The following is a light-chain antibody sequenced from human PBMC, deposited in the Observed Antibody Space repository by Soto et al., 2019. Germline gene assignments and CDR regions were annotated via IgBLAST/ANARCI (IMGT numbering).Light chain of an antibody. CDR1: QSVSSTY. CDR3: QQYGFSPVT. Sequence: EIVLTQSPGTLSLAPGERATLSCRASQSVSSTYLAWYQQKPGQAPRLLISGASNRATGIPDRFSGSGSGTDFTLTISRLEPEDFAVDYCQQYGFSPVTFGQGTQVEIK. CDR2: GAS. V-gene: IGKV3-20*01. J-gene: IGKJ1*01.